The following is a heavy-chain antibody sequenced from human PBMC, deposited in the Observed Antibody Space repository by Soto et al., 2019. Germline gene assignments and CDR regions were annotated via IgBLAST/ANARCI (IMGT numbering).Heavy chain of an antibody. J-gene: IGHJ4*02. CDR1: GFSFSNSW. V-gene: IGHV3-74*01. CDR2: INSDGSDT. D-gene: IGHD5-12*01. CDR3: AKGTTQVGTRLFFDY. Sequence: GGSLRLSCAVSGFSFSNSWMHWVRQAPGKGLVWVSRINSDGSDTTYADSVKGRFTISRDNAKNTLYLQMNSLRAEDTAVYYCAKGTTQVGTRLFFDYWGQGTLVTVSS.